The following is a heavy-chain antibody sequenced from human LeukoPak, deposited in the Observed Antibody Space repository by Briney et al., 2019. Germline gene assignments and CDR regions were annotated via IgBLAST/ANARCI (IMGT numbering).Heavy chain of an antibody. V-gene: IGHV3-7*03. CDR2: IKQDGSEK. CDR3: AKLGEQQLVLYNWFDP. CDR1: GFTFSSYW. J-gene: IGHJ5*02. D-gene: IGHD6-13*01. Sequence: PGGSLRLSCAASGFTFSSYWMSWVRQAPGKGLEWVANIKQDGSEKYYVDSVKGRFTISRDNAKNSLYLQMNSLRAEDTAVYYCAKLGEQQLVLYNWFDPWGQGTLVTVSS.